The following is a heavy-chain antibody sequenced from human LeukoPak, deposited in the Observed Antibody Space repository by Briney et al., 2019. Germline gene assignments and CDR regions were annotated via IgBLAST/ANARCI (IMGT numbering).Heavy chain of an antibody. CDR1: GYSFTSYY. CDR3: ARDPRGYSYGRYYFDY. D-gene: IGHD5-18*01. J-gene: IGHJ4*02. V-gene: IGHV1-46*01. Sequence: VASEKVSCKASGYSFTSYYMHWVRQAPGQGLEWMGILNPSGDRTTYAQKFQGRVTMTRDTSTSTVYMELSSLRSEDTAVYYCARDPRGYSYGRYYFDYWGQGTLVTVSS. CDR2: LNPSGDRT.